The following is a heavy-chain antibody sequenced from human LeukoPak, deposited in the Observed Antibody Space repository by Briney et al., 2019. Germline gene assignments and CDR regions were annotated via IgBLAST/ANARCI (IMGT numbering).Heavy chain of an antibody. Sequence: SVKVSCEASGGTFSSYAISWVRQAPGQGLEWMGRIIPIFGTANYAQRFQGRVTITTDESTSTAYMELSSLRSEDTAVYYCSRGAHFSGSSDYWGQGTLVTVSS. CDR2: IIPIFGTA. V-gene: IGHV1-69*05. J-gene: IGHJ4*02. D-gene: IGHD1-26*01. CDR1: GGTFSSYA. CDR3: SRGAHFSGSSDY.